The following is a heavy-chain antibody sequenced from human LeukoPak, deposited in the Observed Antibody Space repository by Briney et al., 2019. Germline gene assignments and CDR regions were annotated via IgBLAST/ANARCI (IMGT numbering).Heavy chain of an antibody. CDR3: ARENHYYGSGSL. D-gene: IGHD3-10*01. CDR1: GYTFTSYA. J-gene: IGHJ4*02. V-gene: IGHV1-8*02. CDR2: MNPNSGNT. Sequence: ASVKIPCKASGYTFTSYAMNWVRQAPGQGLEWMGWMNPNSGNTGYAQKFQGRVTMTRNTSISTAYMELSSLRSEDTAVYYCARENHYYGSGSLWGQGTLVTVSS.